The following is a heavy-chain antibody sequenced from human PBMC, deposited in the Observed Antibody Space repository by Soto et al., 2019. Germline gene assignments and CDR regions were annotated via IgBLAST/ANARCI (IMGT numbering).Heavy chain of an antibody. J-gene: IGHJ4*02. Sequence: QVQLVESGGGVVQPGRSLRLSCAASGFTFSSYGMHWVHQAPGKGLERVAFIWHDGGNKFYAESVKGRFTISRDNSKNTLYLQMTSLRAEDTAMYYWARDGDVNTGFGKDYWGQGTLVTVSS. V-gene: IGHV3-33*01. CDR1: GFTFSSYG. D-gene: IGHD3-16*01. CDR3: ARDGDVNTGFGKDY. CDR2: IWHDGGNK.